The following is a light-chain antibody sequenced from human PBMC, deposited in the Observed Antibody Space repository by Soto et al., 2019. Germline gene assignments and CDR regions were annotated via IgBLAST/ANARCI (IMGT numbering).Light chain of an antibody. V-gene: IGLV1-40*01. CDR3: QSYDSSLSAHVV. CDR2: GNT. CDR1: SSNTGARYD. Sequence: QSVLTQPPSVSGAPGQTVAISCTGTSSNTGARYDVHWYQQLPGTAPKLLIYGNTNRPSGVPDRFSGSKSGTSASLAITGLQAEDEADYYCQSYDSSLSAHVVFGGGTKLTVL. J-gene: IGLJ2*01.